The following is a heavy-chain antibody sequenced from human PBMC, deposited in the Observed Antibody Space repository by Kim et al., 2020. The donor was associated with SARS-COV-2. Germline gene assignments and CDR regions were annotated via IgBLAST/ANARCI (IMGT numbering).Heavy chain of an antibody. V-gene: IGHV1-69*13. CDR3: EYSLRGFGES. CDR2: IIPIFGTA. CDR1: GGTFSSYA. D-gene: IGHD3-10*01. J-gene: IGHJ4*02. Sequence: SVKVSCKASGGTFSSYAISWVRQAPGQGLEWMGGIIPIFGTANYAQKFQGRVTITADESTSTAYMELSSLRSEDTAVYYCEYSLRGFGESWGQGTLVTVSS.